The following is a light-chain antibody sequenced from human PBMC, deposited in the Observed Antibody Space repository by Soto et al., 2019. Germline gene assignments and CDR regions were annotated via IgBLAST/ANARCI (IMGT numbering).Light chain of an antibody. V-gene: IGLV2-14*03. J-gene: IGLJ2*01. CDR2: DVT. Sequence: QSALTQPASVSGSPGQSIIISCTGTSSDVGAYNFVSWYQQHPGKAPKLMIYDVTNRPSGVSSRFSGSKSGNTASLAISGLQAEDEADYYCSSYTTSNTLVFGGGTKVTVL. CDR1: SSDVGAYNF. CDR3: SSYTTSNTLV.